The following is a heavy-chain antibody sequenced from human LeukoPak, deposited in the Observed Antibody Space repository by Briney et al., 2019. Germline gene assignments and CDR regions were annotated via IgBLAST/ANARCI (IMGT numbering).Heavy chain of an antibody. CDR3: ARVFSQAAAGTPGYYYGMDV. J-gene: IGHJ6*02. V-gene: IGHV7-4-1*02. CDR2: INTNTGNP. D-gene: IGHD6-13*01. CDR1: GYTFTSYA. Sequence: GASVTVSCKASGYTFTSYAMNWVRQAPGQGLEWMGWINTNTGNPTYAQGFTGRFVFSLDTSVSTAYLQISSLKAEDTAVYYCARVFSQAAAGTPGYYYGMDVWGQGTTVTVSS.